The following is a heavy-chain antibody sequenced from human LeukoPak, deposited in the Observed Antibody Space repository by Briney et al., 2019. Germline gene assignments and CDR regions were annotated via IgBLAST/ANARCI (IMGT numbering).Heavy chain of an antibody. CDR1: GYTFTSYG. CDR3: ARGTPGYSSGWYLTDY. J-gene: IGHJ4*02. D-gene: IGHD6-19*01. V-gene: IGHV1-18*01. Sequence: ASVKVSCKASGYTFTSYGISWVRQAPGQGLEWMGWISAYNGNTNYAQKLQGRVTMTTDTPTSTAYMELRSLRSDDTAVYYCARGTPGYSSGWYLTDYWGQGTLVTVSS. CDR2: ISAYNGNT.